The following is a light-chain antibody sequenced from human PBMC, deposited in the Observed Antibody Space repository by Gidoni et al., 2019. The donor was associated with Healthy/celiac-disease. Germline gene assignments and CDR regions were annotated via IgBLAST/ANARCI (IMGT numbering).Light chain of an antibody. CDR2: DAA. J-gene: IGKJ3*01. Sequence: EIVLPQSPGTLSLSPGERATISCSASQSVTSYLAWYQQKLGQAPRLLIYDAANRATGIPARFTGSSSVTDFTLTISSLEPEDFAVYFCQQRSNWQFTFGSGNKVDI. V-gene: IGKV3-11*01. CDR1: QSVTSY. CDR3: QQRSNWQFT.